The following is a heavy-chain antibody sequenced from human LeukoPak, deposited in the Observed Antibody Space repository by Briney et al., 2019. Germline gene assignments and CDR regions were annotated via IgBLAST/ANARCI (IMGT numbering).Heavy chain of an antibody. Sequence: GGSLRLSSAASGFTFRSYVMSWVRQAPGKGLEWVLAISGSGTSTYYADSVKGRFTISRDNSKNTLYLQMNSLRAEDTAVYYCEGTYYYDSSDDYWGQGTLVTVSS. J-gene: IGHJ4*02. V-gene: IGHV3-23*01. CDR1: GFTFRSYV. CDR3: EGTYYYDSSDDY. D-gene: IGHD3-22*01. CDR2: ISGSGTST.